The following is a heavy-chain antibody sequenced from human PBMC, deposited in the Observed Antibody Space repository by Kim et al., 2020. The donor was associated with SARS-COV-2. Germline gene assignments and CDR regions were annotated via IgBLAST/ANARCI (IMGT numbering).Heavy chain of an antibody. CDR2: IYYSGST. V-gene: IGHV4-39*01. CDR3: ARPDYYDSSGYVGDI. J-gene: IGHJ3*02. Sequence: SETLSLTCTVSGGSISSSSYYWGWIRQPPGKGLEWIGSIYYSGSTYYNPSLKSRVTISVDTSKNQFSLKLSSVTAADTAVYYCARPDYYDSSGYVGDIWGQGTMVTVSS. CDR1: GGSISSSSYY. D-gene: IGHD3-22*01.